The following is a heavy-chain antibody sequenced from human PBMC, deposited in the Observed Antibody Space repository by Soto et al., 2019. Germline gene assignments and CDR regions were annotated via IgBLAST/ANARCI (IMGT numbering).Heavy chain of an antibody. J-gene: IGHJ4*02. Sequence: GASVKVSCKASGYTFTSYGISWVRQAPGQGLEWMGWISAYNGNTNYAQKLQGRVTMTTDTSTSTAYMELSSLRSDDTAVYYCARTTYYYDSSGYYDYWGQGTLVTLSS. CDR1: GYTFTSYG. D-gene: IGHD3-22*01. CDR2: ISAYNGNT. CDR3: ARTTYYYDSSGYYDY. V-gene: IGHV1-18*01.